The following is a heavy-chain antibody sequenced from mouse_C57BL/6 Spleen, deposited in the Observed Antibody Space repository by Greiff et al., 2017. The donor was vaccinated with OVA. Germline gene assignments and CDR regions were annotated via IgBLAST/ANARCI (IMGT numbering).Heavy chain of an antibody. CDR3: ARHEQGETAQPRAWFAY. Sequence: QVQLQQSGAELVKPGASVKLSCKASGYTFTEYTIHWVKQRSGQGLEWIGWFYPGSGSIKYNEKFKDKATLTADKSSSTVYMELSRLTSEDSAVYFCARHEQGETAQPRAWFAYWGQGTLVTVSA. V-gene: IGHV1-62-2*01. CDR2: FYPGSGSI. J-gene: IGHJ3*01. D-gene: IGHD3-2*02. CDR1: GYTFTEYT.